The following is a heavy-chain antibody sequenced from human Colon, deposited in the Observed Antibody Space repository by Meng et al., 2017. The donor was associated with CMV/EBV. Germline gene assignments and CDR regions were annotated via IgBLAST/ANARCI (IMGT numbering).Heavy chain of an antibody. CDR2: IYGGRSRT. Sequence: GGSLRLSCAASGYTFSSYVMSWVRQAPGKGLEWVSDIYGGRSRTHYADSVKGRFTISRDNAKNTLYLQMNSLRAEDTAVYYCARANYYDYTDAYFTERWGQGTLVTVSS. CDR3: ARANYYDYTDAYFTER. CDR1: GYTFSSYV. V-gene: IGHV3-23*03. D-gene: IGHD3-22*01. J-gene: IGHJ4*02.